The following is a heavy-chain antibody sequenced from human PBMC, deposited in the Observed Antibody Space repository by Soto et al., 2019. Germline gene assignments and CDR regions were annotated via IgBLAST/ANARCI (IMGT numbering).Heavy chain of an antibody. Sequence: QVQLVQSGAEEKKPGASVKVSCKASEYTFTGYAMHWVRQAPVQRLEWMGWINAGNGNTKYSQKFQGRVTITRDTSASTAYMELSSLRSEDTAVYYCARAVAVAADFDYWGQGTLVTVSS. CDR2: INAGNGNT. J-gene: IGHJ4*02. CDR1: EYTFTGYA. V-gene: IGHV1-3*05. CDR3: ARAVAVAADFDY. D-gene: IGHD6-19*01.